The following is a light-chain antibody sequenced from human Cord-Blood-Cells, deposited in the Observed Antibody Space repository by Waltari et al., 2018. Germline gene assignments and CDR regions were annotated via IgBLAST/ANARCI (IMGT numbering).Light chain of an antibody. CDR2: DAS. Sequence: EIVLTQSPATLPLPSGERAPSSCRASQIVSSYLAWYQQKPGEAPRLLDYDASNRATGIPARFSGSGSGTDFTLPISSLEPEDFAVYYCQQRSNGPLTFGEGTKVEIK. CDR1: QIVSSY. V-gene: IGKV3-11*01. J-gene: IGKJ4*01. CDR3: QQRSNGPLT.